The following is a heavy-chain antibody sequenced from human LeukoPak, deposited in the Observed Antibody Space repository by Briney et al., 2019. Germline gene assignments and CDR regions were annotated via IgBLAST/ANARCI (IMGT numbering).Heavy chain of an antibody. Sequence: SVKVSCMASGGTFSSYAVSWVRQAPGQGREWMGGIIPIFGTANYAQKFQGRVTITADESTSTAYMELSSLRSEDTAVYYCASCPGPGYYYHGMDVWGQGTTVTVSS. V-gene: IGHV1-69*13. CDR1: GGTFSSYA. CDR2: IIPIFGTA. CDR3: ASCPGPGYYYHGMDV. J-gene: IGHJ6*02.